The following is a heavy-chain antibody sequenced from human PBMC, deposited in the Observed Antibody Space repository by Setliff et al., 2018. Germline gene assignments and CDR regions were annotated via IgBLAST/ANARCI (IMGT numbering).Heavy chain of an antibody. Sequence: SETLSLTCAVYGDSFSTYYWTWIRQPPGKGLEWIGEMHQSGRTKFNPSLKSRVTMSVDPSKNHFSLKVTSVTVADTAVYYCAREGPESDSSGYMDVWGQGTTVTAP. D-gene: IGHD4-4*01. J-gene: IGHJ6*03. V-gene: IGHV4-34*01. CDR2: MHQSGRT. CDR3: AREGPESDSSGYMDV. CDR1: GDSFSTYY.